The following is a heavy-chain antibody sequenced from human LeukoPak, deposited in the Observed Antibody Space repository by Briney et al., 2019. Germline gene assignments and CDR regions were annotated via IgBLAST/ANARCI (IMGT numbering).Heavy chain of an antibody. Sequence: GGSLRLSCAASGFTFDDYAMHWVRQAPGKGLEWVSAISWNSGSIGYADSVKGRFTISRDNAKNSLYLQMNSLRAEDTALYYCAKDQGYSYGYGGLDYWGQGTLVTVSS. CDR2: ISWNSGSI. CDR3: AKDQGYSYGYGGLDY. D-gene: IGHD5-18*01. CDR1: GFTFDDYA. V-gene: IGHV3-9*01. J-gene: IGHJ4*02.